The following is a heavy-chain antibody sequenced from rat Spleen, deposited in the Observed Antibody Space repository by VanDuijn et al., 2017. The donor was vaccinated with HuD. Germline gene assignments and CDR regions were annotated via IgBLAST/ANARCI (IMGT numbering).Heavy chain of an antibody. J-gene: IGHJ2*01. V-gene: IGHV5S10*01. CDR1: GFTFSNYD. Sequence: EVQLVESGGGLVQPGRSLKLSCAASGFTFSNYDMAWVRQSPKKGLEWVATIIYDGSSTYYRDSVKGRFTISRDNAKSTLYLQMDSLRSEDTATYYCATRGPVEYPEGVFDYWGQGVMVTVSS. D-gene: IGHD4-2*01. CDR2: IIYDGSST. CDR3: ATRGPVEYPEGVFDY.